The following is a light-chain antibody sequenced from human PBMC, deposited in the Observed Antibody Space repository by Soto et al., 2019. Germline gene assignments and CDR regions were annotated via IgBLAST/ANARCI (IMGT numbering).Light chain of an antibody. CDR2: KAS. CDR3: QQYNRT. V-gene: IGKV1-5*03. J-gene: IGKJ1*01. Sequence: DIQMTQSPSTLSASVGDRVTITCRASQSISYWLAWYQQKPGKAPNLLIYKASSLESGVPSRFSGSGSGTEFTLIISSLQPDDFATYSCQQYNRTFGQGTKVEIK. CDR1: QSISYW.